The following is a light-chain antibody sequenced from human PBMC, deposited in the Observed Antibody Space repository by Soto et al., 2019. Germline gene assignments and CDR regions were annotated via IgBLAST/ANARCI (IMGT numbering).Light chain of an antibody. Sequence: DIQMTQSPSTLSASLGDRVTITCRASQSIGRFLAWYQHQPGKAPKLLIYDASTLESGVPSRLSGTGSGTEFTFSITSLQPEDFGTYYCQQCYMGWTFGQGTKVDIK. V-gene: IGKV1-5*01. CDR1: QSIGRF. CDR2: DAS. J-gene: IGKJ1*01. CDR3: QQCYMGWT.